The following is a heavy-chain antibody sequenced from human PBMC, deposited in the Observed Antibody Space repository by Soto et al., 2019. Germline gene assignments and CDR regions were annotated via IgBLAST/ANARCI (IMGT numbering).Heavy chain of an antibody. CDR3: AHSRDNYIVGPPYYYYGLDV. CDR2: IYWNADM. J-gene: IGHJ6*02. CDR1: GFSLSTSGVG. V-gene: IGHV2-5*01. Sequence: SGPTLVKPTQTLTLTCTFSGFSLSTSGVGVGWIRQPPGKALEWLAFIYWNADMRYIPSLKTRLTITKDTSKNQVVLIMTNMDPVDTATYYCAHSRDNYIVGPPYYYYGLDVWGQGTTVTVSS. D-gene: IGHD1-26*01.